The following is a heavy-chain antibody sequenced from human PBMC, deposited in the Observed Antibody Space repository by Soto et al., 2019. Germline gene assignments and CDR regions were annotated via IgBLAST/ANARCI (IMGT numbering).Heavy chain of an antibody. CDR1: GGTFSNYA. CDR2: IIPIVGTG. J-gene: IGHJ6*02. V-gene: IGHV1-69*01. D-gene: IGHD2-2*01. Sequence: QVQLVQSGAEVRKPGSSVTVSCKASGGTFSNYAISWVRQAPGQGLEWMGGIIPIVGTGSYAQKFQGRVTITAYEHTTTAYMELSSLRFEDTAVYYCARVVILVPTASTHYYYHMDVWGPGTTVTVSS. CDR3: ARVVILVPTASTHYYYHMDV.